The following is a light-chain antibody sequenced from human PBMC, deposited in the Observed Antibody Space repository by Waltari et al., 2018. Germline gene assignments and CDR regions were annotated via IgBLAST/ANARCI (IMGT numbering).Light chain of an antibody. J-gene: IGKJ3*01. CDR1: QSVSSN. CDR2: GAS. V-gene: IGKV3-15*01. CDR3: QQYNNWPPVVT. Sequence: EIVMTQSPATLSVSPGERATLSCRASQSVSSNLAWYQQKPGQAPRLLIYGASTRATGIPARFSGSGSGTEFTLTISSLQSEDFAVYYCQQYNNWPPVVTFGPGTKGDIK.